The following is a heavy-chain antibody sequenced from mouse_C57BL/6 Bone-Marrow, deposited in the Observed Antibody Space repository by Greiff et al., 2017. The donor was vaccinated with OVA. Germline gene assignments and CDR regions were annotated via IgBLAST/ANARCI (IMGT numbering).Heavy chain of an antibody. D-gene: IGHD2-4*01. V-gene: IGHV1-61*01. CDR1: GYTFTSYW. J-gene: IGHJ3*01. Sequence: VKLQESGAELVRPGSSVKLSCKASGYTFTSYWMDWVKQRPGQGLEWIGNIYPSDSETHYNQKFKDKATLTVDKSSSTAYMQLSSLTSEDSAVYYCASSTMITEFAYWGQGTLVTVSA. CDR2: IYPSDSET. CDR3: ASSTMITEFAY.